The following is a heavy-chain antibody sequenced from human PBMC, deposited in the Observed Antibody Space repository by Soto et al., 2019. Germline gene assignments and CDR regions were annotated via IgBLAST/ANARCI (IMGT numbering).Heavy chain of an antibody. CDR3: VRESYSGYDYDY. J-gene: IGHJ4*02. Sequence: GGSLRLSCAASGFTFSNYWMHWVRQAPGTGLVWVSHVNSDGSSTTYADSVKGRFTISRDNAKNTLYLQMISLRAEDTAVYYCVRESYSGYDYDYWGQGTLVTVSS. CDR1: GFTFSNYW. CDR2: VNSDGSST. V-gene: IGHV3-74*01. D-gene: IGHD5-12*01.